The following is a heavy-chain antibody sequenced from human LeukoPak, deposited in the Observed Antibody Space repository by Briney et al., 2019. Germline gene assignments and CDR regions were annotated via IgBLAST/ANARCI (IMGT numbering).Heavy chain of an antibody. Sequence: SETLSLTCAVHGGSFSGYYWSWIRQPPGKGLEWIGEINHSGSTNYNPSLKSRVTISVDTSKNQFSLKLSSVTAADTAVYYCARGPGSGSYYGYWGQGTLVTVSS. V-gene: IGHV4-34*01. CDR2: INHSGST. D-gene: IGHD3-10*01. J-gene: IGHJ4*02. CDR3: ARGPGSGSYYGY. CDR1: GGSFSGYY.